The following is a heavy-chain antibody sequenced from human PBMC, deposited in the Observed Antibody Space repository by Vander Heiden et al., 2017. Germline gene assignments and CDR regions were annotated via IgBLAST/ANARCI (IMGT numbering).Heavy chain of an antibody. CDR1: GFTFSSYG. CDR3: ARENVRYYYYYGMDV. CDR2: IWYDGSNK. V-gene: IGHV3-33*01. Sequence: QVQLVESGGGVVQPGRSLRLSCAASGFTFSSYGMHWVRQAPGKGLEWVAVIWYDGSNKYYADSVKGRFTISRDNSKNTLYLQMNSLRAEDTAVYYCARENVRYYYYYGMDVWGQGTTVTVSS. D-gene: IGHD3-16*01. J-gene: IGHJ6*02.